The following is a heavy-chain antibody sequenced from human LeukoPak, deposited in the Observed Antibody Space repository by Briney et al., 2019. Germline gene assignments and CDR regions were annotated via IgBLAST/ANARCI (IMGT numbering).Heavy chain of an antibody. CDR2: IYTSGST. CDR1: GGSISSGSYY. J-gene: IGHJ6*03. CDR3: VRIVVVPAALYYYYMDV. V-gene: IGHV4-61*02. Sequence: SQTLSLTCTVSGGSISSGSYYWSWIRQPAGKGLEWIGRIYTSGSTNYNPSRKNRVTISLDTSKNQFSLKLSSVTAADTAVYYCVRIVVVPAALYYYYMDVWGKGTTVTVSS. D-gene: IGHD2-2*01.